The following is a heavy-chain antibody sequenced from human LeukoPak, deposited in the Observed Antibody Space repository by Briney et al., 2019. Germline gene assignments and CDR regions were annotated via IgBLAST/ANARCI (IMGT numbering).Heavy chain of an antibody. CDR1: GGSFSGYY. CDR3: ARVIGDYSNFYYYYYYMDV. Sequence: SETLSLTCAVYGGSFSGYYWGWIRQPPGKGLEWIGEIYHSGSTNYNPSLKSRVTISVDKSKNQFSLKLSSVTAADTAVYYCARVIGDYSNFYYYYYYMDVWGKGTTVTVSS. V-gene: IGHV4-34*01. CDR2: IYHSGST. D-gene: IGHD4-11*01. J-gene: IGHJ6*03.